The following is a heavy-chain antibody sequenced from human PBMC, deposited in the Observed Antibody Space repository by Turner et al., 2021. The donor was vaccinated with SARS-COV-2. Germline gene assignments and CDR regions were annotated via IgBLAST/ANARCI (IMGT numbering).Heavy chain of an antibody. J-gene: IGHJ6*02. D-gene: IGHD5-18*01. CDR1: GGSISSSSYY. V-gene: IGHV4-39*01. CDR2: IYYSGST. CDR3: AGERIQLRSAGYGMDV. Sequence: QLQLQESGPGLVKPSETLSLTCTVSGGSISSSSYYWGWIRQPPGKGLEWIGSIYYSGSTYYNPPLKSRVTISVDTSKSQFSLKLRSVTAADTAVYYCAGERIQLRSAGYGMDVWGQGTTVTVSS.